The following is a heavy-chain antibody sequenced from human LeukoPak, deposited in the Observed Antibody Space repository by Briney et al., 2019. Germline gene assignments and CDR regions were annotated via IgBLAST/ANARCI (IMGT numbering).Heavy chain of an antibody. CDR3: ARDCKLWFGELLSLYYYYGMDV. CDR2: ISSSGSTI. D-gene: IGHD3-10*01. Sequence: GGSLRLSCAASGFTFSSYWMSWVRQAPGKGLEWVSYISSSGSTIYYADSVEGRFTISRDNAKNSLYLQMNSLRAEDTAVYYCARDCKLWFGELLSLYYYYGMDVWGKGTTVTVSS. CDR1: GFTFSSYW. V-gene: IGHV3-48*04. J-gene: IGHJ6*04.